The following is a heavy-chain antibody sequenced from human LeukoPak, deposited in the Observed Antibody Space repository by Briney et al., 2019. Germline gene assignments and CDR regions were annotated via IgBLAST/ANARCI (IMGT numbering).Heavy chain of an antibody. D-gene: IGHD3-3*01. J-gene: IGHJ4*02. V-gene: IGHV3-23*01. CDR1: GFTFSNYA. CDR2: ITGSGGST. CDR3: ARDTGTGFWSGYHYYFDS. Sequence: GGSLRLSCAASGFTFSNYAMSWVRQAPGKGLQWVSVITGSGGSTYYADSVKGRFTISRDNANNSLFLQMNGLRAEDTAVYYCARDTGTGFWSGYHYYFDSWGQGALVTVSS.